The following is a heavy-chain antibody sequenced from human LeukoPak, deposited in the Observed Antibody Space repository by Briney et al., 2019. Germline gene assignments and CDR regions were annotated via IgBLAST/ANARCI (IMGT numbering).Heavy chain of an antibody. CDR3: ARDLGVVTTNDAFDI. J-gene: IGHJ3*02. Sequence: SETLSLTCTVSGGSISSYYWSRIRQPAGKGLEWIGRIYTSGSTNYNPSLKSQVTMSVDTSKNQFSLKLSSVTAADTAVYYCARDLGVVTTNDAFDIWGQGTMVTVSS. CDR1: GGSISSYY. V-gene: IGHV4-4*07. D-gene: IGHD3-3*01. CDR2: IYTSGST.